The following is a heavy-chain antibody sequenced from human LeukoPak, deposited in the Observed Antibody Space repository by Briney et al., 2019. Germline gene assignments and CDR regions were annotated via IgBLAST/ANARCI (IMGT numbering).Heavy chain of an antibody. V-gene: IGHV1-8*01. CDR1: GYTFTSCD. CDR3: TRGSSGRRDN. J-gene: IGHJ4*02. Sequence: ASVKVSCKASGYTFTSCDINWVRQATGQGLEWMGWMNPNSGNTGYGQSFQGRITMTRDLYIGTAYMELSNLTSEDTAIYYCTRGSSGRRDNWGQGTLVTVSA. D-gene: IGHD6-19*01. CDR2: MNPNSGNT.